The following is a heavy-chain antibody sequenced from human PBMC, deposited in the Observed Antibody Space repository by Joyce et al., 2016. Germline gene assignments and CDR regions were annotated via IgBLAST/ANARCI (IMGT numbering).Heavy chain of an antibody. J-gene: IGHJ3*02. CDR3: AREMASITGPDAFDI. CDR2: IKQDVSAK. CDR1: GLTVCRYW. D-gene: IGHD5-12*01. V-gene: IGHV3-7*01. Sequence: EVQLVVSGGGLVQPGGYLRLSCAASGLTVCRYWMSWVRQGPGKGLEWVANIKQDVSAKYYVDSMKGRFTISRDNAKNSLYLQMNSLRAEDTAVYYCAREMASITGPDAFDIWGQGTMVTVSS.